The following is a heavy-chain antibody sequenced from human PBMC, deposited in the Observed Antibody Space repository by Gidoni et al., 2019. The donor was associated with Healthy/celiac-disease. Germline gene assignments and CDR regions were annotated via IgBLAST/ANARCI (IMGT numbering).Heavy chain of an antibody. J-gene: IGHJ4*02. CDR3: ARVGGYSYGDVYYFDY. D-gene: IGHD5-18*01. CDR2: IIPIFGTA. Sequence: QVQLVQSGAEVMKPGSSVKVSCKASGGSFRSYAISWVRQTPGQGLEWMGGIIPIFGTANYAQKLQGRVTITADESTSTAYMELSSLRSEDTAVYYCARVGGYSYGDVYYFDYWGQGTLVTVSS. V-gene: IGHV1-69*01. CDR1: GGSFRSYA.